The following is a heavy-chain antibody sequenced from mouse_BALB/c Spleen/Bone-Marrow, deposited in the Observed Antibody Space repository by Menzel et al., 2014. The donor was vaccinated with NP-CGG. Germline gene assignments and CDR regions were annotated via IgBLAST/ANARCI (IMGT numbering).Heavy chain of an antibody. J-gene: IGHJ2*01. D-gene: IGHD4-1*01. CDR2: ISSGGSYT. Sequence: EVQRVESGGSLVKPGGSLKLSCAASGFTFSSYTMSCVRQTPEKRLEWVATISSGGSYTYYPDSVKGRFTISRDNAKNTLYLQMSSLKSEDTAMYYCTREDTNWDFDYWGQGTTLTVSS. CDR3: TREDTNWDFDY. CDR1: GFTFSSYT. V-gene: IGHV5-6-4*01.